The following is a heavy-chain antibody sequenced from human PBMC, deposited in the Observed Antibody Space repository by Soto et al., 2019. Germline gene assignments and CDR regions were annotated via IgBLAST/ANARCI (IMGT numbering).Heavy chain of an antibody. D-gene: IGHD6-13*01. J-gene: IGHJ4*02. CDR1: GFTFSRHA. CDR2: LSAFDNT. V-gene: IGHV3-23*01. Sequence: EVQLLESGGGLVQPGGSLRLSCAASGFTFSRHAMSWVRQAPGKGLEWVSTLSAFDNTYYADSVKGRFIISRDISKNTLCLQMNSLRVDDTAVYYCAKDPRAYSTNMGYYFDYWGQGSLVTVSS. CDR3: AKDPRAYSTNMGYYFDY.